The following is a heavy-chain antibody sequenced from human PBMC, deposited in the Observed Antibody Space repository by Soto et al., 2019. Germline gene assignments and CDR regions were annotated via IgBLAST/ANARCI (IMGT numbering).Heavy chain of an antibody. Sequence: QITLNESGPSVVRPTETLTLNCRFSGFSLTTSGVGVGWIRQSPGKAPEWLALIYWDDDKRYRASLKSRLTITKESSKIQVVVTVSDLDPTDTAPYYCPHRVLPTVFGLVTTTTIYFDFWGQGNPVAVSS. J-gene: IGHJ4*02. CDR1: GFSLTTSGVG. CDR2: IYWDDDK. V-gene: IGHV2-5*02. CDR3: PHRVLPTVFGLVTTTTIYFDF. D-gene: IGHD3-3*01.